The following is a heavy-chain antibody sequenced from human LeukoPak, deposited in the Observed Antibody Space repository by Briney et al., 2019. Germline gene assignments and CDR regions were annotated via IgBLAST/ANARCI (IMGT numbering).Heavy chain of an antibody. Sequence: GGSLRLSCTASGFTFSSYAMSWVRQAPGKGLEWVSGISDSGEITFYADSVKGRFTISRDNSENTLYLQMNSLRAEDTAVYYCAKGGGGVLASWGQGTLVTVSS. CDR3: AKGGGGVLAS. D-gene: IGHD3-16*01. CDR1: GFTFSSYA. J-gene: IGHJ4*02. V-gene: IGHV3-23*01. CDR2: ISDSGEIT.